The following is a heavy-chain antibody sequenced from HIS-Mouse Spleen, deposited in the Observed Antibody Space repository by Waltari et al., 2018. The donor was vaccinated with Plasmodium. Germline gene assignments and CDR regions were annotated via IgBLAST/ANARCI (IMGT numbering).Heavy chain of an antibody. CDR3: ARESSSSWYFDY. D-gene: IGHD6-13*01. Sequence: EVQLVESGGGLVKPGGSLRLSCAASGFTFSSYSMNWVRQAPGKGLGGVSSISSSSSYIYYADSVKGRFTIYRDNAKNSLYLQMNSLRAEDTAVYYCARESSSSWYFDYWGQGTLVTVSS. CDR1: GFTFSSYS. CDR2: ISSSSSYI. V-gene: IGHV3-21*01. J-gene: IGHJ4*02.